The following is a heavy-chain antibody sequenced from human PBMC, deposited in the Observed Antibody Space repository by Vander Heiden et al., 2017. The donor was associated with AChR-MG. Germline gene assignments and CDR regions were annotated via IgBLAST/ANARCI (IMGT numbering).Heavy chain of an antibody. J-gene: IGHJ5*02. D-gene: IGHD2-2*01. V-gene: IGHV4-59*01. CDR3: AREAVVAQGWFDP. CDR1: GGSISSYY. CDR2: IYYSGST. Sequence: QVQLQESGPGLVKPSETLSLTCTVSGGSISSYYWSWIRQPPGKGLEWIGYIYYSGSTNYTPSLKSRVTISVDTSKNQFSLKLSSVTAADTAVYYCAREAVVAQGWFDPWGQGTLVTVSS.